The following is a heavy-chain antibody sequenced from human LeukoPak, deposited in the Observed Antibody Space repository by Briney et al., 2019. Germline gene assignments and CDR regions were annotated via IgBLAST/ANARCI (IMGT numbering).Heavy chain of an antibody. Sequence: PGGSLRLSCAASGFSFSRYSMHWVRQAPGKGLVWVSRINTDGSGTMYADSVKGRFTISRDNAKNTLYLHMNSLRAEDTAVYYCARSTNWNFVPWGQGTLVTVSS. J-gene: IGHJ5*02. CDR2: INTDGSGT. D-gene: IGHD1-20*01. CDR1: GFSFSRYS. CDR3: ARSTNWNFVP. V-gene: IGHV3-74*03.